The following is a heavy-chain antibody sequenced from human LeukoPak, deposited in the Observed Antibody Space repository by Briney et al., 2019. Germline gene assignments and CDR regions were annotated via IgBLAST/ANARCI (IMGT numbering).Heavy chain of an antibody. J-gene: IGHJ3*02. CDR1: GGSISSYY. CDR2: IYYGGST. D-gene: IGHD5-12*01. CDR3: ARRNSGYDYDAFDI. Sequence: SETLSLTCTVSGGSISSYYWSWIRQPPGKGLEWIGYIYYGGSTNYNPSLKSRVTISVDTSKNQFSLKLSSVTAADTAVYYCARRNSGYDYDAFDIWGQGTMVTVSS. V-gene: IGHV4-59*08.